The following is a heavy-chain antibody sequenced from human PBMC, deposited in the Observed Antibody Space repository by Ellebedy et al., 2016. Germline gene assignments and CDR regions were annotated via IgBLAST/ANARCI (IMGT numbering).Heavy chain of an antibody. CDR1: GYTFTSYG. J-gene: IGHJ4*02. CDR2: ISAYNGNT. CDR3: ALSRASRGAVDY. V-gene: IGHV1-18*01. D-gene: IGHD6-13*01. Sequence: ASVKVSCKASGYTFTSYGISWVRQAPGQGLECMGWISAYNGNTNYAQKFQGRVTITRDTSASTAYMELSSLRSEDTAVYYYALSRASRGAVDYWGQGTLVTVSS.